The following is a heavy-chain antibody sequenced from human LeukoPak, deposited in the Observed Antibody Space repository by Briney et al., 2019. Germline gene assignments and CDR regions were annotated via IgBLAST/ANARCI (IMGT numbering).Heavy chain of an antibody. D-gene: IGHD6-13*01. CDR2: IYYSGST. CDR3: ARAEYSSSWSLNAEYFQH. CDR1: GGSISSGDYY. J-gene: IGHJ1*01. Sequence: SETLSLTCTVSGGSISSGDYYWSWIRQPPGKGLEWIGYIYYSGSTYYNPSLKSRVTISVDTSKNQFSLKLSSVTAADTAVYYCARAEYSSSWSLNAEYFQHWGQGTLVTVSS. V-gene: IGHV4-30-4*08.